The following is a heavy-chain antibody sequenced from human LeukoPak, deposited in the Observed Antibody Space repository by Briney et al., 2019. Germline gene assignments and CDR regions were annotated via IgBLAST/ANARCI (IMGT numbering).Heavy chain of an antibody. CDR2: VSTSGDTT. J-gene: IGHJ5*02. D-gene: IGHD4-17*01. CDR3: AREGITSYDYGDYGWFDP. CDR1: GLTFSNYA. V-gene: IGHV3-23*01. Sequence: PGGSLRLSCAASGLTFSNYALSWVRQAPGKGLEWVSSVSTSGDTTYYADSVKGRFTISRDNSKNTLYLQMNSLRAEDTAVYYCAREGITSYDYGDYGWFDPWGQGTLVTVSS.